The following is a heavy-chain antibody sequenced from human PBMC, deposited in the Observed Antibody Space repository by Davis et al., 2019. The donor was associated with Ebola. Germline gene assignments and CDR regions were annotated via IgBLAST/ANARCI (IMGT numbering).Heavy chain of an antibody. J-gene: IGHJ6*02. V-gene: IGHV3-21*01. CDR1: GFTFSSYS. CDR2: ISSSSYI. Sequence: GESLKISCAASGFTFSSYSMNWVRQAPGKGLEWVSSISSSSYIYYADSVKGRFTISRDNAKNSLYLQMNSLRAEDTAVYYCARDGRYYGMDVWGQGTTVTVSS. CDR3: ARDGRYYGMDV.